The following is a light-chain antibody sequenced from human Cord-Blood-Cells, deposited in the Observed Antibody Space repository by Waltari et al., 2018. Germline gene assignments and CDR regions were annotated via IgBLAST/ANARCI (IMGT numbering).Light chain of an antibody. CDR2: AAS. CDR1: QSISSY. J-gene: IGKJ1*01. Sequence: DIQMTQSPSSLSASVVDRVTITCLASQSISSYLNWYQQKPGKAPKLLIYAASSLQSGVPSRFSGSGSGTDFTLTISSLQPEDIATYYCQQSYSTPRTFGQGTKVEIK. V-gene: IGKV1-39*01. CDR3: QQSYSTPRT.